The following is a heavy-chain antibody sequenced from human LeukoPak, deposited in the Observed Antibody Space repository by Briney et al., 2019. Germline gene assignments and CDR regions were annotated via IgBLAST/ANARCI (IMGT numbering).Heavy chain of an antibody. J-gene: IGHJ2*01. V-gene: IGHV3-23*01. Sequence: GGSLRLSCAASGFTFVNYAMSWVRQTPGKGLEWVSVISASRDTTYYADSVRGRFTISRDNSKNTLYLQMNSLRAEDTAVYFCAKENWYFDLWGRGTLVTVSS. CDR3: AKENWYFDL. CDR2: ISASRDTT. CDR1: GFTFVNYA.